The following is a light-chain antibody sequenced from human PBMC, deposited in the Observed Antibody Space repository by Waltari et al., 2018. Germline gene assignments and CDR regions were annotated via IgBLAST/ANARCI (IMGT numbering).Light chain of an antibody. V-gene: IGLV2-14*03. CDR2: YVS. J-gene: IGLJ1*01. Sequence: QSALTQPASVSGSPGQSIPISCPGTSNDVGGYNFVSWYQQHPGKAPQLIIYYVSDRPSGVSNRFSGSKSDNTASLTISGLQAEDEADYYCSSFTKNSLYVFGTGTKVTVL. CDR1: SNDVGGYNF. CDR3: SSFTKNSLYV.